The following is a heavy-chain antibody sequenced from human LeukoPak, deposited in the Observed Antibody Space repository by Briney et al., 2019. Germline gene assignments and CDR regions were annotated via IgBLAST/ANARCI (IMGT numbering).Heavy chain of an antibody. Sequence: ASVKVSCKASGYTFTSYYMHWVRQAPGQGLEWMGIINPSGGSTSYAQKFQGRVTMTTDTSTSTAYMELRSLRSDDTAVYYCARCSSTSCSPGSWFDPWGQGTLVTVSS. CDR1: GYTFTSYY. CDR2: INPSGGST. J-gene: IGHJ5*02. D-gene: IGHD2-2*01. CDR3: ARCSSTSCSPGSWFDP. V-gene: IGHV1-46*01.